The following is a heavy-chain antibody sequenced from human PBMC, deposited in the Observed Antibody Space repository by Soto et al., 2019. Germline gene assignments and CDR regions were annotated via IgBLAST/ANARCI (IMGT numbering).Heavy chain of an antibody. J-gene: IGHJ6*02. Sequence: QVQLVQSGAEVKRPGASVKVSCKASGDTFSNYGFTWVRQAPGQGLEWLGWNSAHNGDTNYAQKLQDRVTMTADTSTTTAYMELTSLRSDDSAVYYCARLVCSMNALDVWGQGTTVTVSS. V-gene: IGHV1-18*01. D-gene: IGHD3-10*02. CDR1: GDTFSNYG. CDR2: NSAHNGDT. CDR3: ARLVCSMNALDV.